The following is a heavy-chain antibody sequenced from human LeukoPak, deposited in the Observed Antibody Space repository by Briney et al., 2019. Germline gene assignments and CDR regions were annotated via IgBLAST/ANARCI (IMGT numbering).Heavy chain of an antibody. Sequence: GESLQISCQGSGYSFTSYWIGWVRQMPGKGLEWMGIIYPGDSDTRYSPSFQGQVTISADKSISTAYLQWSSLKASDTAMYYCATSGMTTVTSLDYWGQGTLVTVSS. CDR3: ATSGMTTVTSLDY. D-gene: IGHD4-17*01. CDR2: IYPGDSDT. V-gene: IGHV5-51*01. J-gene: IGHJ4*02. CDR1: GYSFTSYW.